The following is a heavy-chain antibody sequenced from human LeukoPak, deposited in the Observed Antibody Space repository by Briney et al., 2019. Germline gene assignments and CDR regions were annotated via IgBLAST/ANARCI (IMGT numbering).Heavy chain of an antibody. CDR2: INPNSGGT. J-gene: IGHJ4*02. CDR3: ARDSGYSSGWYSSFDY. CDR1: GYTFTGYY. V-gene: IGHV1-2*02. D-gene: IGHD6-19*01. Sequence: GASVKVSCKASGYTFTGYYMHWVRQAPGQGLEWMGWINPNSGGTNYAQKFQGRVTMTRDTSISTAYMELSRLRSDDTAVYYCARDSGYSSGWYSSFDYWGQGTLVTVSS.